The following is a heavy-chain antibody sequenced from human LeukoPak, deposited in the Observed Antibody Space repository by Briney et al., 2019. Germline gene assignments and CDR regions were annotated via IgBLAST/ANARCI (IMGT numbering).Heavy chain of an antibody. CDR2: IGGSGGST. V-gene: IGHV3-23*01. J-gene: IGHJ4*02. CDR3: AKVTVTKTYYFDY. Sequence: GGSLRLSCAASGFTFSSYAMSWVRQAPGEGLEWVSAIGGSGGSTYYAASVKGRFTISRDNSKNTLYLQMNSLRAEDTAVYYCAKVTVTKTYYFDYWGQGTLVTVSS. D-gene: IGHD4-17*01. CDR1: GFTFSSYA.